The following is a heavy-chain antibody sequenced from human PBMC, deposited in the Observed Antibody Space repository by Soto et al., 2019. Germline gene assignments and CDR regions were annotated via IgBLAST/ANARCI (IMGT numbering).Heavy chain of an antibody. D-gene: IGHD6-6*01. J-gene: IGHJ6*03. Sequence: EVQLAESGGGLAQPGGSLRLSCAASGFTLSGYAMDWVRQASGKGPEYVSGCTSNGVGTYYANSVQGRFTISRDNSKNPVYLQMGSLRPEDMAVYYCARRARPDFYSMDLWGKGTTVTVSS. CDR3: ARRARPDFYSMDL. V-gene: IGHV3-64*01. CDR1: GFTLSGYA. CDR2: CTSNGVGT.